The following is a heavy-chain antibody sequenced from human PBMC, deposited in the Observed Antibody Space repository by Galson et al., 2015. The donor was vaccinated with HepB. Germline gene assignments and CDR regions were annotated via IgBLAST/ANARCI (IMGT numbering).Heavy chain of an antibody. CDR3: VRMYYYDGKDAFDI. V-gene: IGHV3-48*02. Sequence: SLRLSCAASGFTFSCYRMNWVRQAPGEGLEWVAYIRGGGSTIYYAGSVKGRFTNFRDKAKNSLYLQMNSLRDEDTVVYHCVRMYYYDGKDAFDIWGQGTMVTVSS. CDR1: GFTFSCYR. CDR2: IRGGGSTI. J-gene: IGHJ3*02. D-gene: IGHD3-22*01.